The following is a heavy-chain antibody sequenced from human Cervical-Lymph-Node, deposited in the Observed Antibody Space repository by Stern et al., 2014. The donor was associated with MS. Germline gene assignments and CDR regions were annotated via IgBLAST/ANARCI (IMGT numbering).Heavy chain of an antibody. Sequence: VQLVESGGGLVKPGGSLRLSCAASGFTFSDYYMSWIRQAPGKGLEGGSYISSSGNTIYYADSLKGRFTISRDNAKNSLYLQMNSLRAEDTAVYYCARSRPSSSWYLLFDYWGQGTLVTVSS. V-gene: IGHV3-11*01. CDR1: GFTFSDYY. CDR3: ARSRPSSSWYLLFDY. D-gene: IGHD6-13*01. CDR2: ISSSGNTI. J-gene: IGHJ4*02.